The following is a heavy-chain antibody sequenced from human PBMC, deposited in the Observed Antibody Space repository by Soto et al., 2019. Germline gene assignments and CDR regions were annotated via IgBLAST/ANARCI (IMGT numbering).Heavy chain of an antibody. V-gene: IGHV4-34*01. CDR2: IYHSGST. CDR1: GGSFSGYY. D-gene: IGHD6-13*01. Sequence: PSETLSLTCAVHGGSFSGYYWDWIRQPPGKGLEWIGYIYHSGSTYYNPSLKSRVTISVDRSKNQFSLKLSSVTAADTAVYYCASSHAGAHITAAVQWGQGTLVTVSS. CDR3: ASSHAGAHITAAVQ. J-gene: IGHJ4*02.